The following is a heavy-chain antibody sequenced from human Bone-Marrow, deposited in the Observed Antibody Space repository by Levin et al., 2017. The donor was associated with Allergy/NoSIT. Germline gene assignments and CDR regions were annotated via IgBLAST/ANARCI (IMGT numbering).Heavy chain of an antibody. V-gene: IGHV3-72*01. D-gene: IGHD3-22*01. CDR1: GFSFSDHY. CDR2: IRKKANSYTT. CDR3: ARAYYYEGTYYFDD. Sequence: GGSLRLSCAASGFSFSDHYMDWVRQVPGKGLEWVGRIRKKANSYTTEYAASVKGRFSISRDDSKNSLYLQVNSLNTEDTAVYYCARAYYYEGTYYFDDWGQGTLVTVSS. J-gene: IGHJ4*02.